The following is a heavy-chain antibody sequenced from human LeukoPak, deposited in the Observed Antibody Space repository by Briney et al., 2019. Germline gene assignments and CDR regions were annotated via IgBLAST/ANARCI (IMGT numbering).Heavy chain of an antibody. D-gene: IGHD6-19*01. J-gene: IGHJ4*02. V-gene: IGHV1-18*01. Sequence: ASVKVSCKASGYTFTSYGISWVRQAPGQGLEWMGWISAYNGNTNYAQKLQGRVTMTTDTSTSTAYMELRSLRSDDTAVYYCARDPRDSSGFLLLDYWGQGTLVTVSS. CDR3: ARDPRDSSGFLLLDY. CDR1: GYTFTSYG. CDR2: ISAYNGNT.